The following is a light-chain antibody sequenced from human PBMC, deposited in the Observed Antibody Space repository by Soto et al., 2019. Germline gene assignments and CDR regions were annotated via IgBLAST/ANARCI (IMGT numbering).Light chain of an antibody. V-gene: IGKV3-20*01. Sequence: EIVLTQSPGPLSSSPGERATLSCRASQSVSSSYLAWYQQKPGQAARLLIHGASSRATGIPDRFRGSGSGTDFTLTISRLEAEDFAVYYCQQYGSSPRTVGQGTKVEIK. CDR2: GAS. J-gene: IGKJ1*01. CDR1: QSVSSSY. CDR3: QQYGSSPRT.